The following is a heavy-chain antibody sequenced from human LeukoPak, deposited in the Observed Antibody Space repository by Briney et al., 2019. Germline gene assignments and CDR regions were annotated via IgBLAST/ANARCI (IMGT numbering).Heavy chain of an antibody. Sequence: PGGSLRLSCAASGFTFSSYWMSWVRQAPGKGLEWVANIKQVGSEKYYVDSVKGRFTISRDNPKKSLYLHMNSLRGEDTAVYYCGTSGGVVAPAARLKYYVDFWGNGTTVTVSS. CDR1: GFTFSSYW. V-gene: IGHV3-7*01. CDR2: IKQVGSEK. J-gene: IGHJ6*03. CDR3: GTSGGVVAPAARLKYYVDF. D-gene: IGHD2-2*01.